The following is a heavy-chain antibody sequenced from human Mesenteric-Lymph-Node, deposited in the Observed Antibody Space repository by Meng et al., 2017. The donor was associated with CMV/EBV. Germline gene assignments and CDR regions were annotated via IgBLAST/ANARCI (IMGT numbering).Heavy chain of an antibody. J-gene: IGHJ4*02. CDR1: GGSISSYY. CDR3: ARGASISAAFFDY. CDR2: IYYSGNT. D-gene: IGHD6-13*01. Sequence: SETLSLTCTVSGGSISSYYWSWIRQPPGKGLEWIGYIYYSGNTKYNPSLKSRVSISVDTSKNQFSLKLSSVTAADTAVYYCARGASISAAFFDYWGQGTLVTVSS. V-gene: IGHV4-59*01.